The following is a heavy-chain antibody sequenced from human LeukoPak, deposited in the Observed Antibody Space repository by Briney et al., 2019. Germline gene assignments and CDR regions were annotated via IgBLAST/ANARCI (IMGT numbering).Heavy chain of an antibody. D-gene: IGHD6-6*01. CDR1: GFTFSSYG. J-gene: IGHJ4*02. CDR3: AKSRTRDAALDY. V-gene: IGHV3-30*18. CDR2: ISYDGSNK. Sequence: PGGSLRLSCAASGFTFSSYGMHWVRQAPGKGLEWVAVISYDGSNKYYADSVKGRFTISRDNSKNTLYLQMNSLRAEDTAVYYCAKSRTRDAALDYWDQGTLVTVSS.